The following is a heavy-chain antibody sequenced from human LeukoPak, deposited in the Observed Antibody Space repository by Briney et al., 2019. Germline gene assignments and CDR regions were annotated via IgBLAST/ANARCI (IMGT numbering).Heavy chain of an antibody. CDR2: IRTDGTI. CDR3: ANRITIFGVVDRFDY. V-gene: IGHV3-48*04. D-gene: IGHD3-3*01. J-gene: IGHJ4*02. CDR1: GFTSFDFP. Sequence: GGSLRLSCEASGFTSFDFPMNWVRKAPGKGLEWVSHIRTDGTITYADSVKGRFTISRDDAKTSVYLQMNSLRAEDTAVYYCANRITIFGVVDRFDYWGQGTLVTVSS.